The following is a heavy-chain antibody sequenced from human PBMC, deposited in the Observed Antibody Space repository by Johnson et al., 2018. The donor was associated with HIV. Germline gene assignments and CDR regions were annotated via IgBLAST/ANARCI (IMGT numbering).Heavy chain of an antibody. CDR1: GFTFSNYG. D-gene: IGHD3-16*01. CDR3: AKDKGGWADDAFDI. CDR2: IRYDGSNK. Sequence: QVQLVESGGGVVQPGRSLRLSCATSGFTFSNYGMHWVRQAPGKGLEWVAFIRYDGSNKYHADSAKGRFTISRDNSNNTVNLQMNSLRAEDTAVYYCAKDKGGWADDAFDIWGQGTMVTVSS. J-gene: IGHJ3*02. V-gene: IGHV3-30*02.